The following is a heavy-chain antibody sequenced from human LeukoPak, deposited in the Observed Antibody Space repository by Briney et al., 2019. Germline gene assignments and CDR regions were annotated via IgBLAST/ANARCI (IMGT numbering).Heavy chain of an antibody. CDR3: ARDRHGYSYAMYYFDY. D-gene: IGHD5-18*01. CDR1: GYTFTGYY. J-gene: IGHJ4*02. V-gene: IGHV1-2*04. CDR2: INPNSGGT. Sequence: GASVKVSRKASGYTFTGYYMHWVRQAPGQGLEWMGWINPNSGGTNYAQKFQGWVTMTRDTSISTAYMELSRLRSDDTAVYYCARDRHGYSYAMYYFDYWGQGTLVTVSS.